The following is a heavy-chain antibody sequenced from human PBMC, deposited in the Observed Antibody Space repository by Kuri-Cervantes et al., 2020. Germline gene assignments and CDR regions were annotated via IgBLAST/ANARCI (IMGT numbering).Heavy chain of an antibody. CDR2: IGAGGDT. V-gene: IGHV3-13*01. Sequence: GESLKISCAASGFTFGNSDMHWVRQATGKGLEWVSAIGAGGDTYYPGSVKGRFTISRDNAKNSLYLQMNSLRVEDTAVYYCARGRVATDTSFYYGLDVWGRGTTVTVSS. D-gene: IGHD2-21*02. J-gene: IGHJ6*02. CDR3: ARGRVATDTSFYYGLDV. CDR1: GFTFGNSD.